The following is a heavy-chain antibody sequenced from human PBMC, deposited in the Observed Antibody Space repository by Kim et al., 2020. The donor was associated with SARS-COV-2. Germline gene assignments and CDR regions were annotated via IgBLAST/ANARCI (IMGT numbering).Heavy chain of an antibody. Sequence: DSVKGRFTIPRDNAQNTLYLQMNSLRAEDTAVYYCARDGLKGIVATTSDYWGQGTLVTVSS. D-gene: IGHD5-12*01. V-gene: IGHV3-30*01. CDR3: ARDGLKGIVATTSDY. J-gene: IGHJ4*02.